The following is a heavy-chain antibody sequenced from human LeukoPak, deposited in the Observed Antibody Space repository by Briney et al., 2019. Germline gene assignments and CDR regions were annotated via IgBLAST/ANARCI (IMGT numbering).Heavy chain of an antibody. CDR1: GGSFSGYY. CDR2: INHSGRT. D-gene: IGHD2-15*01. Sequence: SETLSLTCAVYGGSFSGYYWSWIRQPPGKGLEWIGEINHSGRTNYNPSLKSRVTISVDTSRNQFSLKLSSVTAADTAVYYCARGRYCSADICSGGDAFDIWGQGTMVSVSS. V-gene: IGHV4-34*01. J-gene: IGHJ3*02. CDR3: ARGRYCSADICSGGDAFDI.